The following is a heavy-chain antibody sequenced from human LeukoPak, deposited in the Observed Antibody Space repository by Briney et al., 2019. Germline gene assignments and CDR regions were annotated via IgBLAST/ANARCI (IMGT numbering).Heavy chain of an antibody. CDR2: ITWNSGTI. V-gene: IGHV3-9*01. D-gene: IGHD1-7*01. CDR1: GFTFDDYA. CDR3: AKDVTGTGAFDI. Sequence: GGSLRLSCAASGFTFDDYAMHWVRQGPGKGLEWVSGITWNSGTIGYADSVKGRFTISRDNAKNSLYLQMNSLRAEDPALYYCAKDVTGTGAFDIWGQGTMVTVSS. J-gene: IGHJ3*02.